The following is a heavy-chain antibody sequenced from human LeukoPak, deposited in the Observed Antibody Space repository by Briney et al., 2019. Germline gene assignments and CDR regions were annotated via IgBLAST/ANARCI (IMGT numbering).Heavy chain of an antibody. CDR1: GYTFTSYY. D-gene: IGHD3-10*01. J-gene: IGHJ4*02. Sequence: ASVRVSCKASGYTFTSYYMHWVRQAPGQGLEWMGIINPSGGSTSYAQKFQGRVTMTRDTSTSTVYMELSSLRSEDTAVYYCARRGGYGSGSYDFDYWGQGTLVTVSS. CDR2: INPSGGST. CDR3: ARRGGYGSGSYDFDY. V-gene: IGHV1-46*01.